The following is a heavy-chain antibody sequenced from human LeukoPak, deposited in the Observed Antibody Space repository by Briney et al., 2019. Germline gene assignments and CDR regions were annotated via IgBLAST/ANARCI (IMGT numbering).Heavy chain of an antibody. CDR2: ISSSSSYI. Sequence: PGGSLRLSCAASGFTFSSYWMHWVRQAPGKGLEWVSSISSSSSYIYYADSVKGRFTISRDNAKNSLYLQMNSLRAEDTAVYYCARDRYQLLWGGNWFDPWGQGTLVTVSS. CDR3: ARDRYQLLWGGNWFDP. V-gene: IGHV3-21*01. D-gene: IGHD2-2*01. CDR1: GFTFSSYW. J-gene: IGHJ5*02.